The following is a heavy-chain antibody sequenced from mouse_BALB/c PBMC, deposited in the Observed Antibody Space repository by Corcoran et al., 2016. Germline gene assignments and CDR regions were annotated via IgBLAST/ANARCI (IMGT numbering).Heavy chain of an antibody. CDR3: GRWDWYFDV. CDR2: IDPANGNT. J-gene: IGHJ1*01. CDR1: GFNIKDTY. Sequence: EVQLQQSGAELVKPGASVKLSCTASGFNIKDTYMHWVKQRPEQGLEWIGRIDPANGNTKYDPKFQGKATITADTSSNTAYLQLSSLTSEDTAVCYCGRWDWYFDVWGAGTTVTVSS. V-gene: IGHV14-3*02.